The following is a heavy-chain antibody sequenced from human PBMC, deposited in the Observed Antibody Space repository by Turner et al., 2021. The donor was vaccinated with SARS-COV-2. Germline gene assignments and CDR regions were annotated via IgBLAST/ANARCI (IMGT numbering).Heavy chain of an antibody. CDR2: IYYSGRTNYNPSGST. Sequence: QVQLQESGPRLVKPSETLSLTCTVPGGSISSYYWSWIRQPPGKGLEWIGFIYYSGRTNYNPSGSTNYNPSRKSRVTISVDTSKNQFSLRLSSVTAADTAVYYCARELASFDYYYGMDVWGQGTTVTVSS. V-gene: IGHV4-59*12. CDR3: ARELASFDYYYGMDV. J-gene: IGHJ6*02. CDR1: GGSISSYY.